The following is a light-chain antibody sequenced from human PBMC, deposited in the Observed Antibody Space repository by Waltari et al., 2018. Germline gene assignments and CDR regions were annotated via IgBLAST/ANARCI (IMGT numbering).Light chain of an antibody. Sequence: QSALTQPRSVSGSPGQSVTISCTGTGCSVRGSRSVSWYQQHPGKAPKLIIYDIYKRPSGVPDRFSGSKSDNTASLTISGLQAEDEADFFCCAFAATPLFGGGTKLTVL. CDR3: CAFAATPL. CDR2: DIY. J-gene: IGLJ3*02. CDR1: GCSVRGSRS. V-gene: IGLV2-11*01.